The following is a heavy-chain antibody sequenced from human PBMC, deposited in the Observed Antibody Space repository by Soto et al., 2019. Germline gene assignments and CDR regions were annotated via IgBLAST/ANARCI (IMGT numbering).Heavy chain of an antibody. CDR1: GFTFSSYW. CDR2: IKQDGSEK. J-gene: IGHJ6*03. V-gene: IGHV3-7*01. Sequence: RGSLRLSCAASGFTFSSYWMSWVRQAPGKGLEWVANIKQDGSEKYYVDSVKGRFTISRDNAKNSLYLQMNSLRAEDTAVYYCAREGGLWFGELLYYKDYYYGYYYMDVWGKGTTVTVS. D-gene: IGHD3-10*01. CDR3: AREGGLWFGELLYYKDYYYGYYYMDV.